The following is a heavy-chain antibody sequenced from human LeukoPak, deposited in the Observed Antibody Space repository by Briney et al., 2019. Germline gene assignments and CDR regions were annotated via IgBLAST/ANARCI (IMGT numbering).Heavy chain of an antibody. J-gene: IGHJ4*02. CDR3: ARTIAAAGTYFDY. V-gene: IGHV4-59*01. D-gene: IGHD6-13*01. CDR1: GGSISSYY. CDR2: IYYSGST. Sequence: SETLSLTCTVSGGSISSYYGSWIRQPPGKGLEWIGYIYYSGSTNYNPSLKSRVTISVDTSKNQFSLKLSSVTAADTAVYYCARTIAAAGTYFDYWGQGTLVTVSS.